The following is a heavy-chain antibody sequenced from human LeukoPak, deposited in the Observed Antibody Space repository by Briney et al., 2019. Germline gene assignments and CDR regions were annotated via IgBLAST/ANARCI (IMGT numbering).Heavy chain of an antibody. Sequence: SVTVSCTASGGTFSSYAISWVRQAPGQGLEWMGGIIPIFGTANYAQKFQGRVTITADESTSTAYMELSSLRSEDTAVYYCARDDKKYYYDSSGSPSWGQGTLVTVSS. D-gene: IGHD3-22*01. CDR3: ARDDKKYYYDSSGSPS. J-gene: IGHJ4*02. CDR2: IIPIFGTA. V-gene: IGHV1-69*13. CDR1: GGTFSSYA.